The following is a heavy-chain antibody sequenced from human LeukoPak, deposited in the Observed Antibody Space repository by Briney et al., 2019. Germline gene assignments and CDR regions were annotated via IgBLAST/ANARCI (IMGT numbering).Heavy chain of an antibody. D-gene: IGHD1-14*01. Sequence: SETLSLTCTVSGGSISSSSYYWGWIRQPPGKGLEWIGYIYYSGSTNYNPSLKSRVTISVDTSKNQFSLKLSSVTAADTAVYYCARTGTPPYYYYYMDVWGKGTTVTVSS. CDR3: ARTGTPPYYYYYMDV. V-gene: IGHV4-61*05. CDR2: IYYSGST. J-gene: IGHJ6*03. CDR1: GGSISSSSYY.